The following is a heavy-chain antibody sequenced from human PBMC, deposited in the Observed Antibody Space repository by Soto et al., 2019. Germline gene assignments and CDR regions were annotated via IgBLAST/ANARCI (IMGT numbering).Heavy chain of an antibody. Sequence: GGSLRLSCEASGFTFSTYWMNWVRQAPGKGLEWVANIKQDGGEKYYVDSVKGRFTISRDDAKNSLYLQMNSLRAEDTAVYYCARDTTSTWYAGAYMDVWGKGTTVTVSS. V-gene: IGHV3-7*01. CDR1: GFTFSTYW. D-gene: IGHD6-13*01. J-gene: IGHJ6*03. CDR2: IKQDGGEK. CDR3: ARDTTSTWYAGAYMDV.